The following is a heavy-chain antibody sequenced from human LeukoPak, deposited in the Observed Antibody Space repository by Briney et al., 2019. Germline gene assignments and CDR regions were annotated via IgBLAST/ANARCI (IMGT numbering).Heavy chain of an antibody. CDR1: DGSINSYF. CDR2: IYASGST. CDR3: ARLLVVESRFDP. V-gene: IGHV4-4*07. Sequence: PSETLSLTCTVSDGSINSYFWSWIRQPAGKGLEYIGRIYASGSTNYNPSLKSRVTMSVDTSKNQFSLKLTSATAADTAVYYCARLLVVESRFDPWGQGALVTVSS. J-gene: IGHJ5*02. D-gene: IGHD2-15*01.